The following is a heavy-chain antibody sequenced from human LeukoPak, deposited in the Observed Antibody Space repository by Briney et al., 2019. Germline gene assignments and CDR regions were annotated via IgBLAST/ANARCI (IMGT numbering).Heavy chain of an antibody. J-gene: IGHJ4*02. CDR2: ISSSGSTI. D-gene: IGHD3-10*01. CDR1: GFTFSSYE. V-gene: IGHV3-48*03. Sequence: GGSLRLSCAASGFTFSSYEMDWVRQAPGKGLEWVSYISSSGSTIYYADSVKGRFTISRDNAKNSLYLQMNSLRAEDMAVCYCARVREYYFDYWGQGTLVTVSS. CDR3: ARVREYYFDY.